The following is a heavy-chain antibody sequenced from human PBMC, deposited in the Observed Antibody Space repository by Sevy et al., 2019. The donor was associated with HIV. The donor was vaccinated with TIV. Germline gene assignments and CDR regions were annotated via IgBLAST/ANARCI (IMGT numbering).Heavy chain of an antibody. CDR2: FDPEDGET. CDR1: GYTLTELS. V-gene: IGHV1-24*01. CDR3: ATFKYYYGSGGDYFDY. J-gene: IGHJ4*02. D-gene: IGHD3-10*01. Sequence: ASVKVSCKVSGYTLTELSMHWVRQAPGKGLEWMGGFDPEDGETIYAQKFQGRVTMTEDTSTDTAYMELSSLRSEDTAVYYCATFKYYYGSGGDYFDYWGQGTLVSVSS.